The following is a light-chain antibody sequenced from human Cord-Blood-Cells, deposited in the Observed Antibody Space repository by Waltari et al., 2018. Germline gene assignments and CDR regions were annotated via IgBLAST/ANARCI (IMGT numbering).Light chain of an antibody. CDR3: QQRSNWPPWT. CDR2: DAS. CDR1: QSVSSY. Sequence: EIVLTQSPATLSLSPGERATLSCRASQSVSSYLVWYQQKPGQAPRLLIYDASNRATGIPARFSGSGSGTDSTLTISSLEPEDFAVYYCQQRSNWPPWTFGQGTKVEIK. V-gene: IGKV3-11*01. J-gene: IGKJ1*01.